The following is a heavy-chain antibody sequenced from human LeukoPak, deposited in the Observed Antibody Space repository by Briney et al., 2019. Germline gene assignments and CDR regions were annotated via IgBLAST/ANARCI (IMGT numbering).Heavy chain of an antibody. V-gene: IGHV3-30*18. D-gene: IGHD6-19*01. CDR2: ISYDGSNK. CDR1: GFTFSSYG. CDR3: AKEPKYSSGWYPFNFDY. J-gene: IGHJ4*02. Sequence: GRSLRLSCAASGFTFSSYGMHWVGQAPGKGLEWVAVISYDGSNKYYADSVKGRFTISRDNSKNTLYLQMNSLRAEDTAVYYCAKEPKYSSGWYPFNFDYWGQGTLVTVSS.